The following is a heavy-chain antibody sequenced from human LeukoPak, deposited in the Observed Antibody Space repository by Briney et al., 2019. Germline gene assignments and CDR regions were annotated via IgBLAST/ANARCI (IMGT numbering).Heavy chain of an antibody. CDR1: GYTFTSYG. D-gene: IGHD3-22*01. Sequence: ASVKVSCKASGYTFTSYGICWVRQAPGQGIEWMGWISAYNGNTNYYQKLQGRVTMTPDTSTSTAYMELRSLRSEDMGVYYCARVLIPTSPGTQVITFLTTGVDYWGQGTLVTVAS. J-gene: IGHJ4*02. V-gene: IGHV1-18*03. CDR2: ISAYNGNT. CDR3: ARVLIPTSPGTQVITFLTTGVDY.